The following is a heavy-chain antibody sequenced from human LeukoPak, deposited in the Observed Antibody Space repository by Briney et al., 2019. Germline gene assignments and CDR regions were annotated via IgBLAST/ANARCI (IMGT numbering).Heavy chain of an antibody. J-gene: IGHJ4*02. CDR1: GFTFSSYE. CDR2: ISYNGSTI. CDR3: AMGGYSYGFRGGRFDY. Sequence: GGSLRLSCAASGFTFSSYEMNWVRQATGKGLEWVSYISYNGSTIYYADAVQGRFTISRDNAKHSLYLQMNSLRAEDTAVYYCAMGGYSYGFRGGRFDYWGQGTLVTVSS. D-gene: IGHD5-18*01. V-gene: IGHV3-48*03.